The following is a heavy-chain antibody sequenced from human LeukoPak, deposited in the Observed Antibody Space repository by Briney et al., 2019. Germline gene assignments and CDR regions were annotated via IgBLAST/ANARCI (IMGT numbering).Heavy chain of an antibody. J-gene: IGHJ5*02. CDR2: MNPNSGNT. CDR1: GYTFTSYD. V-gene: IGHV1-8*01. CDR3: ARESLNSSSWDNWFDP. D-gene: IGHD6-13*01. Sequence: EASVKVSCKASGYTFTSYDINWVRQATGQGLEWMGWMNPNSGNTGYAQKFQGRVTMTRNTSISTAYMELSSLRSEDTAVYYWARESLNSSSWDNWFDPWGQGTLVTVSS.